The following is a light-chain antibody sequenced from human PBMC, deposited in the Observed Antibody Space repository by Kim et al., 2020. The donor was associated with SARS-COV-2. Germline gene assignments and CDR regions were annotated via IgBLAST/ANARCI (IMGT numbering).Light chain of an antibody. CDR3: QQYNRYPIT. CDR2: GAS. Sequence: ASIGDRVTITCRARQGISDSLAWFQQKTGKAPKSLIYGASSLESGVPSKFSGSGSGTDFTLTISSLQPEDFATYYCQQYNRYPITFGGGTKVDIK. CDR1: QGISDS. V-gene: IGKV1-16*02. J-gene: IGKJ4*01.